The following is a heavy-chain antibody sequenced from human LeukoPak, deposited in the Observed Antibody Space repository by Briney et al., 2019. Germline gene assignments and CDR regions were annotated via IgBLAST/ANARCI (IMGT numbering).Heavy chain of an antibody. V-gene: IGHV1-2*02. CDR1: GYTFTGYY. CDR3: ARGVQTTGQGRDYYYYYMDV. Sequence: ASVKVSCKASGYTFTGYYMRWVRQAPGQGLEWMGWINPNSGGTNYAQKFQGRVTMTRDTSISTAYMELSRLRSDDTAVYYCARGVQTTGQGRDYYYYYMDVWGKGTTVTVSS. D-gene: IGHD4-17*01. J-gene: IGHJ6*03. CDR2: INPNSGGT.